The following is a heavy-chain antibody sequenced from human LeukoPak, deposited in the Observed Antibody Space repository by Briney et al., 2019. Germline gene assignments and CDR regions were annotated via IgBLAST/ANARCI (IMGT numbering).Heavy chain of an antibody. V-gene: IGHV4-38-2*02. CDR3: ARVGSYYYFDY. Sequence: TTSETLSLTCTVSGYSISSGYYWGWIRQPPGQGLEWIGNIYHGGSTYYNPSLKSRVTISLDTSKNQFSLRLNSVTAADTAVYYCARVGSYYYFDYWGQGTLVTVSS. D-gene: IGHD1-26*01. CDR2: IYHGGST. CDR1: GYSISSGYY. J-gene: IGHJ4*02.